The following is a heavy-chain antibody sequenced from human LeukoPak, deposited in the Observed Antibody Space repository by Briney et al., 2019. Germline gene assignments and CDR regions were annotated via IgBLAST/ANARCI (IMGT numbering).Heavy chain of an antibody. J-gene: IGHJ4*02. CDR2: MKSNNGHT. CDR3: ARGPPNWGMVGY. V-gene: IGHV1-8*01. Sequence: ASVKVSCKASGYTFTSFNFNWVRQATGQGLEWMGWMKSNNGHTGYAQKFQGRVTMTRDTSISTAYMELSSLTFEDTAVYYCARGPPNWGMVGYWGQGTLVTVSS. D-gene: IGHD7-27*01. CDR1: GYTFTSFN.